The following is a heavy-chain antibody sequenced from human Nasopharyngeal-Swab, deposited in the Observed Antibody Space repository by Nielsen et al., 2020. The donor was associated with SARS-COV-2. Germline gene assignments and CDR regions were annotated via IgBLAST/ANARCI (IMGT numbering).Heavy chain of an antibody. V-gene: IGHV4-34*01. CDR1: GGSFSGYY. CDR3: ARAYVILTGYYADV. Sequence: GSLRLSCAVYGGSFSGYYWSWIRQPPGKGLEWIGEINHSGSTNYNPSLKSRVTISVDTSKNQFSLKLSSVTAADTAVYYCARAYVILTGYYADVWGQGTTVTVSS. D-gene: IGHD3-9*01. J-gene: IGHJ6*02. CDR2: INHSGST.